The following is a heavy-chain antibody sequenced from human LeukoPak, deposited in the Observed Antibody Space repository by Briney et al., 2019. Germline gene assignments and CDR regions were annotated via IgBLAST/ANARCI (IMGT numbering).Heavy chain of an antibody. Sequence: PGGSLRLSCAASGFTFDDYGMSWVRQAPGKGLEWVSGINWNGGSTGYADSVKGRFTISRDNAKNSLYLQMNSLRAEDTALYYCARARIAAAGYDAFDIWGQGTMVTVSS. CDR2: INWNGGST. V-gene: IGHV3-20*04. D-gene: IGHD6-13*01. CDR1: GFTFDDYG. J-gene: IGHJ3*02. CDR3: ARARIAAAGYDAFDI.